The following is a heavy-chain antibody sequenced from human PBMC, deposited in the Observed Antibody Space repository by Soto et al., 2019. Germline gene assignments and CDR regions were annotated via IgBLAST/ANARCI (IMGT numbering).Heavy chain of an antibody. CDR2: IYYSGST. J-gene: IGHJ4*02. D-gene: IGHD6-19*01. V-gene: IGHV4-31*03. Sequence: SETLSLTCTVSGGSISSGGYYWSWIRQHPGKGLEWIGYIYYSGSTYYNPSLKSRVTISVDTSKNQFSLKLTSLTAADTAVYYCARGLNSSGWPFDYWGQGTLVTVSS. CDR3: ARGLNSSGWPFDY. CDR1: GGSISSGGYY.